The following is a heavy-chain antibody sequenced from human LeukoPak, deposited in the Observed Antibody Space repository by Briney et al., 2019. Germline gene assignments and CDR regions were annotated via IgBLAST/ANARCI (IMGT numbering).Heavy chain of an antibody. CDR3: ARVASGTYYVIDY. CDR2: ISYDGSNK. V-gene: IGHV3-30*04. J-gene: IGHJ4*02. D-gene: IGHD1-26*01. CDR1: GFTFSSYA. Sequence: PGGSLRLSCAASGFTFSSYAMHWVRQAPGKGLEWVAVISYDGSNKYYADSVKGRFTISRDNSKNTLYLQMNSLRAEDTAVYYCARVASGTYYVIDYWGQGALVTVSS.